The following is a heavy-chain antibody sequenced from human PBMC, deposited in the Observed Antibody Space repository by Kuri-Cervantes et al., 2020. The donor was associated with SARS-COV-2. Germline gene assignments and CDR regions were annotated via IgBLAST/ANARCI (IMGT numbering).Heavy chain of an antibody. Sequence: GGSLRLSCAASGFTFSSYGMHWVRQAPGKGLEWVAVISYDGSNKYYADSVKGRFTISRDNSKNTPYLQMNSLRAEDTAVYYCAKDRLTVAGWGLPDPLYYFDYWGQGALVTVSS. CDR2: ISYDGSNK. CDR3: AKDRLTVAGWGLPDPLYYFDY. D-gene: IGHD6-19*01. J-gene: IGHJ4*02. CDR1: GFTFSSYG. V-gene: IGHV3-30*18.